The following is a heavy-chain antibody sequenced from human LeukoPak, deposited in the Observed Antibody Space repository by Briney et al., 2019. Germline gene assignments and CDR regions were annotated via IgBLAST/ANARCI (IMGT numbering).Heavy chain of an antibody. CDR2: INHSGST. D-gene: IGHD2-2*01. Sequence: SETLSLTCAVYGGSFSGYYWSWIRQPPGKGLEWSGEINHSGSTNYNPSLKSRVTISVDTSKNQFSLKLSSVTAADTAVYYCARGAPIPVPAAMRNYFDYWGQGTLVTVSS. CDR1: GGSFSGYY. V-gene: IGHV4-34*01. CDR3: ARGAPIPVPAAMRNYFDY. J-gene: IGHJ4*02.